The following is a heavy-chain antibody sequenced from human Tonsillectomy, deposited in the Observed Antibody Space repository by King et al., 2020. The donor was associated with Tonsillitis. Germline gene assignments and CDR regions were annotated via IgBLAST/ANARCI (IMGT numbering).Heavy chain of an antibody. D-gene: IGHD6-19*01. Sequence: VQLQESGPGLVKPSQTLSLTCTVSGGSISSGSYYWSWIRQPAGKGLEWIGRIYTSGSTNYNPSLKSRVTISVDTSKNQFSLKLSSVTAADTAVYYCARGDSSGWYVPFDYWGQGTLVTVSS. CDR1: GGSISSGSYY. CDR2: IYTSGST. CDR3: ARGDSSGWYVPFDY. V-gene: IGHV4-61*02. J-gene: IGHJ4*02.